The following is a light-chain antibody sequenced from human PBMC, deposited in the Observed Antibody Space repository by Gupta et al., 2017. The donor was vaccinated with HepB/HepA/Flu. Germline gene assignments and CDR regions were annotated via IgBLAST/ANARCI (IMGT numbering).Light chain of an antibody. J-gene: IGLJ2*01. Sequence: SALSQPASLSVAPGQSITISCPGTSSDVGGYHYVSWCQQHPGKAPKLMIYDVRDRPSGVSDRFSGSKSGNTASLTISGLQAEDEADYYCSSYTSSSTVIFGGGTRLTVL. CDR2: DVR. CDR1: SSDVGGYHY. CDR3: SSYTSSSTVI. V-gene: IGLV2-14*01.